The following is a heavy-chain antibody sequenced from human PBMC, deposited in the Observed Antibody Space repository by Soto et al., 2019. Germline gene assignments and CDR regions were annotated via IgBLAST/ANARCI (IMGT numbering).Heavy chain of an antibody. CDR3: ARERGSYTVGFDY. CDR1: GGTFSSYT. CDR2: IIPILGIA. Sequence: QVQLVQSGAEVKKPGSSVKVSCKASGGTFSSYTISWVRQAPGQGLEWMGRIIPILGIANYAQKFQGRVTITADKSTSTAYMELSSLRSEDTAVYYCARERGSYTVGFDYWGQGTLATVSS. D-gene: IGHD1-26*01. J-gene: IGHJ4*02. V-gene: IGHV1-69*08.